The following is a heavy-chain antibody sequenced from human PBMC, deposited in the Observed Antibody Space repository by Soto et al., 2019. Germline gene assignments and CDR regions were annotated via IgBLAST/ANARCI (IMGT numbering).Heavy chain of an antibody. D-gene: IGHD5-12*01. V-gene: IGHV4-31*03. Sequence: SETLSLTCTVSGASISSGGYYWGWIRQHPGKGLEWIGYIYYSGSTYYNPSLKSRVAISVDTSKNQFSLKLSSVTAADTAVYYCARYIMGTNYYYYGMDFWGQGTTVTVSS. CDR1: GASISSGGYY. CDR3: ARYIMGTNYYYYGMDF. CDR2: IYYSGST. J-gene: IGHJ6*02.